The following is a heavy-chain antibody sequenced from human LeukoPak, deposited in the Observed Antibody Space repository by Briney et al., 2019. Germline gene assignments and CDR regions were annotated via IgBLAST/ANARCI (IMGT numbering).Heavy chain of an antibody. Sequence: GGSLRLSCAASGFTFSDYFMSWIRQAPGRGLGWVSYIGNSDSTIYYADSVKGRFTISRDSAKNSLYLQMNSLRAEDTAVYYCARHQVVPSKRPFDYWGQGTLVTVSS. CDR2: IGNSDSTI. CDR1: GFTFSDYF. CDR3: ARHQVVPSKRPFDY. V-gene: IGHV3-11*01. D-gene: IGHD2-2*01. J-gene: IGHJ4*02.